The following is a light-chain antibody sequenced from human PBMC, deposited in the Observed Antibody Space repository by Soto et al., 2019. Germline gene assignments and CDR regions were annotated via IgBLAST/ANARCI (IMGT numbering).Light chain of an antibody. CDR2: KAS. Sequence: DIQMTQSPSSLSASVGDRVIITCRASQDIGSDLAWYQQKPGKAPERLIYKASTLKSGVPSRFSGSGSGTEFTLTISSLQPEDFATYYCQQYSNLITFGQGTRLEIK. J-gene: IGKJ5*01. V-gene: IGKV1-17*01. CDR3: QQYSNLIT. CDR1: QDIGSD.